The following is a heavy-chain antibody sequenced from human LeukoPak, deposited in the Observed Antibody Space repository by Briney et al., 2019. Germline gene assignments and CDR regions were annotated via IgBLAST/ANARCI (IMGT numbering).Heavy chain of an antibody. J-gene: IGHJ3*02. V-gene: IGHV3-21*04. CDR1: GFTFSSYS. Sequence: GGSLRLSCAASGFTFSSYSINWVRQAPGKGLEWVSSISSSSRYIYYADSVKGRFTISRDNAKNSLYLQMNSLRAEDTALYYCARAPTLWYPFDIWGQGTMVTVSS. CDR2: ISSSSRYI. CDR3: ARAPTLWYPFDI. D-gene: IGHD3-10*01.